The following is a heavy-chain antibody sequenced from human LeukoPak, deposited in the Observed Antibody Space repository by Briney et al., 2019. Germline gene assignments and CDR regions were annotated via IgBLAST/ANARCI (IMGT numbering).Heavy chain of an antibody. CDR2: INPNSGGT. J-gene: IGHJ5*02. D-gene: IGHD3-9*01. CDR3: ARSGVLRYFDWLLGGPNWFDP. CDR1: GYTFTGYY. Sequence: GASVKVSFKASGYTFTGYYMHWVRQAPGQGLEWMGWINPNSGGTNYAQKFQGRVTMTRDTSISTAYMELSRLRSDDTAVYYCARSGVLRYFDWLLGGPNWFDPWGQGTLVTVSS. V-gene: IGHV1-2*02.